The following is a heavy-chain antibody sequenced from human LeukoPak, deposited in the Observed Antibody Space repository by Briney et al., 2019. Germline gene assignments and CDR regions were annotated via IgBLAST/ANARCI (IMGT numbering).Heavy chain of an antibody. V-gene: IGHV3-33*01. D-gene: IGHD6-19*01. Sequence: SCKASGYTFTGYYMHWVRQAPGKGLEWVAVIWYDGSNKYYADSVKGRFTISRDNSKNTLYLQMNSLRAEDTAVYYCARAAGGGSSGWYPLWGQGTLVTVSS. CDR3: ARAAGGGSSGWYPL. CDR2: IWYDGSNK. CDR1: GYTFTGYY. J-gene: IGHJ4*02.